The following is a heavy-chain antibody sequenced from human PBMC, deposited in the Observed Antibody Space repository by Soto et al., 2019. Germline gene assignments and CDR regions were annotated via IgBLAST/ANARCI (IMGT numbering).Heavy chain of an antibody. CDR1: GGSISSSSYY. CDR2: IYYSGST. Sequence: LSLTCTVSGGSISSSSYYWGWIRQPPGKGLEWIGSIYYSGSTYYNPSLKSRVTISVDTSKNQFSLKLSSVTAADTAVYYCARGRNWFDPWGQGTLVTVS. V-gene: IGHV4-39*01. CDR3: ARGRNWFDP. J-gene: IGHJ5*02.